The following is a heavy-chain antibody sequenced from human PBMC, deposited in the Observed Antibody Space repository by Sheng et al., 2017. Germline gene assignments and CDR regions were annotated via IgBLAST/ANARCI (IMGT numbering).Heavy chain of an antibody. CDR3: ARGVTMVRGVIPNWFDP. CDR1: GGTFSSYA. Sequence: QVQLVQSGAEVKKPGSSVKVSCKASGGTFSSYAISWVRQAPGQGLEWMGGIIPIFGTANYAQKFQGRVTITADESTSTAYMELSSLRSEDTAVYYCARGVTMVRGVIPNWFDPWGQGTLVTVSS. V-gene: IGHV1-69*13. D-gene: IGHD3-10*01. J-gene: IGHJ5*02. CDR2: IIPIFGTA.